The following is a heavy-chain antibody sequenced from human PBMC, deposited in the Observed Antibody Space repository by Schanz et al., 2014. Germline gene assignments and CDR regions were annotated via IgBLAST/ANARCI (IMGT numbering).Heavy chain of an antibody. J-gene: IGHJ4*02. CDR1: GGSISSSNYY. D-gene: IGHD3-9*01. V-gene: IGHV4-39*01. Sequence: QLQLQESGPGLVKPSETLSLTCTVSGGSISSSNYYWGWIRQPPGKGLEWIESIYYSGSTYYNPTFKLQVHPPVDTSKNQFSLKLSSVPAADTAVYYCARQFYDILTGYWFPYYFDYWGQGTLVTVSS. CDR2: IYYSGST. CDR3: ARQFYDILTGYWFPYYFDY.